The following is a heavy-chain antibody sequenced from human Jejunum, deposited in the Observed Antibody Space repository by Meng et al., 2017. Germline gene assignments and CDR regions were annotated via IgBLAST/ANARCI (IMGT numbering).Heavy chain of an antibody. CDR1: GASISDNNW. V-gene: IGHV4-4*02. D-gene: IGHD6-13*01. Sequence: PEVGPGLVKPSGTLSLTCAVSGASISDNNWWSWVRQAPGKGLEWIGEIHHTGNINYNPSLKSRVTMSLDKPKNQFSLEVTSVTAADTAVYYCARDLLGPAIAATGWFDPWGQGTLVTVFS. CDR3: ARDLLGPAIAATGWFDP. J-gene: IGHJ5*02. CDR2: IHHTGNI.